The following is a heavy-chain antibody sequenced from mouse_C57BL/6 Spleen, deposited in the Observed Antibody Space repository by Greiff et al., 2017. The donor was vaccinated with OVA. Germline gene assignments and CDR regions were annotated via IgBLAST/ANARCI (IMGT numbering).Heavy chain of an antibody. D-gene: IGHD1-3*01. CDR3: ARQSGTYFDY. CDR1: GFTFSSYG. V-gene: IGHV5-6*01. J-gene: IGHJ2*01. Sequence: EVKLVESGGDLVKPGGSLKLSCAASGFTFSSYGMSWVRQTPDKRLAWVAPISSGGSYTYYPDSVKGRFTISRDNAKNTLDMQMSSLKSEDTAMYYCARQSGTYFDYWGQGTTLTVSS. CDR2: ISSGGSYT.